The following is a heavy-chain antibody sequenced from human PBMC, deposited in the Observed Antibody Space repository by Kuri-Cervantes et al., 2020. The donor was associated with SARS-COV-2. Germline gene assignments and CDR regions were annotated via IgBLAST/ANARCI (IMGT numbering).Heavy chain of an antibody. CDR3: AKDRVGVQAF. Sequence: GGSLRLSCVASGFNFGTTDMHWVRQAPGKGLEWVTFISSDGKNKKCMASGKGRFTISRDNSQNTLYLHMKSLRSEDTAMYYCAKDRVGVQAFWGQGTLVTVSS. CDR2: ISSDGKNK. V-gene: IGHV3-30*18. J-gene: IGHJ4*02. D-gene: IGHD2-21*01. CDR1: GFNFGTTD.